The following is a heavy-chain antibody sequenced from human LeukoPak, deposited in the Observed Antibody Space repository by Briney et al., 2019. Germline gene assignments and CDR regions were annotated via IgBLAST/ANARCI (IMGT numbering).Heavy chain of an antibody. J-gene: IGHJ4*02. Sequence: GGSLRLSCAASGFTFSSYSMNWVRQAPGKGLEWVSYISSSSSTIYYADSVKGRFTISRDDSKNTVYLQMNSLRAEDTAAYYCARSSSAYYYEFDYWGQGTLVTVSS. CDR2: ISSSSSTI. V-gene: IGHV3-48*01. D-gene: IGHD3-22*01. CDR3: ARSSSAYYYEFDY. CDR1: GFTFSSYS.